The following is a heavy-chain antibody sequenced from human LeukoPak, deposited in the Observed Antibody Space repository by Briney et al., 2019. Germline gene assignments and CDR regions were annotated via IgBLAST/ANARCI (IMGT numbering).Heavy chain of an antibody. CDR3: ARASSAQLVRGWFDP. CDR1: GYTFTSYG. D-gene: IGHD6-13*01. V-gene: IGHV1-18*01. CDR2: ISAYNGNT. J-gene: IGHJ5*02. Sequence: ASVKVSCKASGYTFTSYGISWVRQAPGQGLEWMGWISAYNGNTNYAQKLQGSVTMTTDTSTSTAYMELRSLRSDDTAVYYCARASSAQLVRGWFDPWGQGTLVTVSS.